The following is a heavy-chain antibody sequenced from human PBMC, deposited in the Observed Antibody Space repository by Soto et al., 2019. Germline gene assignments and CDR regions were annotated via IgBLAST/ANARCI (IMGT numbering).Heavy chain of an antibody. CDR2: IIPIFGTA. V-gene: IGHV1-69*05. CDR1: GGTFRSYA. J-gene: IGHJ5*02. Sequence: SVKVSCKASGGTFRSYAISWVRQAPGQGLEWMGGIIPIFGTANYAQKFQGRVTITTDTSTSTAYMELRSLRSDDTAVYYCARVSCSSTSCKRAFWFDPWGQGTLVTVSS. D-gene: IGHD2-2*01. CDR3: ARVSCSSTSCKRAFWFDP.